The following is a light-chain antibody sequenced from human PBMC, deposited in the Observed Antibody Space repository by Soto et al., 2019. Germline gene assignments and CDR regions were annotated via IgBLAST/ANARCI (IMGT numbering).Light chain of an antibody. CDR1: QGISSY. J-gene: IGKJ5*01. Sequence: DLQLTQSPSFLSASVGDGITITCRASQGISSYLAWYQQKPGKAPKLLIHTASTLQSGVPSRFSGSGAGTEFTLTISSLQPEDFATYYCQQRNSYPITFGQGTRLEIK. CDR3: QQRNSYPIT. V-gene: IGKV1-9*01. CDR2: TAS.